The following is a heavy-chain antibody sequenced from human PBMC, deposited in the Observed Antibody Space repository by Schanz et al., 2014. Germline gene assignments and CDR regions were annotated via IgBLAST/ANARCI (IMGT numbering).Heavy chain of an antibody. J-gene: IGHJ4*02. CDR1: GFTFSTYA. CDR3: ASPSGYSDYGTYFDF. Sequence: EVQLLESGGGLVQPGGSLRLSCAASGFTFSTYAMSWVRQAPGKGLEWVSAISGSGGSTYYADSVKGRFTISRDNSENTLYLQMNSLRTEDTAVYYCASPSGYSDYGTYFDFWGQGTLVTVSS. D-gene: IGHD5-12*01. V-gene: IGHV3-23*01. CDR2: ISGSGGST.